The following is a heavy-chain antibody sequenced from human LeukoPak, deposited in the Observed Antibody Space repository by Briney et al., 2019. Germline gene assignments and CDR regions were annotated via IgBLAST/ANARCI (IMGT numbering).Heavy chain of an antibody. V-gene: IGHV1-8*03. D-gene: IGHD6-19*01. CDR2: MNPNSGKT. J-gene: IGHJ6*03. CDR1: GYTFTSYD. CDR3: ARGGDSSGWYPYYYYYYMDV. Sequence: ASVKVSCKASGYTFTSYDINWVRQATGQELEWMGWMNPNSGKTGYAQRFQGRVTITRNTSISTAYMELSSLRSEDTAVYYCARGGDSSGWYPYYYYYYMDVWGKGTTVTVSS.